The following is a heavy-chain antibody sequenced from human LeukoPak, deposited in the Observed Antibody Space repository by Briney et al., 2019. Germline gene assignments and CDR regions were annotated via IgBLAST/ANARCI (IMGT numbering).Heavy chain of an antibody. D-gene: IGHD3-3*01. CDR3: AKRDYDFWSGYYTTLDY. CDR1: GFTFSSYA. V-gene: IGHV3-23*01. Sequence: GGSLRLSCAASGFTFSSYAMSWLRQAPGKGLEWVSAISGSGGSTYYTDSVRGRFTISRDNSKNTLYLQMNSLRAEDTAVYYCAKRDYDFWSGYYTTLDYWGQGTLVTVST. CDR2: ISGSGGST. J-gene: IGHJ4*02.